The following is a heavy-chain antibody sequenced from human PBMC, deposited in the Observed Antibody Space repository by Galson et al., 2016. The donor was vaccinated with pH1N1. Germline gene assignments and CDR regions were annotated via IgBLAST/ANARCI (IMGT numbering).Heavy chain of an antibody. CDR2: IRYDGSYK. Sequence: SLRLSCAASRFTFSSYGMHWVRQAQGKGLDWVAFIRYDGSYKYYGDSVKGRFTISRDNSKNTLYLQMTNLRDEETAVYYCASQLRFLDSDAFDIWGPGTMVTVSS. CDR3: ASQLRFLDSDAFDI. V-gene: IGHV3-30*02. J-gene: IGHJ3*02. D-gene: IGHD3-3*01. CDR1: RFTFSSYG.